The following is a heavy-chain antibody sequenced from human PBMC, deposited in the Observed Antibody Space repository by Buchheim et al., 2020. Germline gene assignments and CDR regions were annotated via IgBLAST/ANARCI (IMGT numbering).Heavy chain of an antibody. J-gene: IGHJ6*03. V-gene: IGHV4-39*07. CDR2: INHSGST. CDR1: GGSISSSGYY. Sequence: QLQLQESGPGLVKPSETLSLTCTVSGGSISSSGYYWSWIRQPPGKGLEWIGEINHSGSTNYNPSLKSRVTISVDTSKNQFSLKLSSVTAADTAVYYCAGVSAPPYYYYMDVWGKGTT. D-gene: IGHD1-14*01. CDR3: AGVSAPPYYYYMDV.